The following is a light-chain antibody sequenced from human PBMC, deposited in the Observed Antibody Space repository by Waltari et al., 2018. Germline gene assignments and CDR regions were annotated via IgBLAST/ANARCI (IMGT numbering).Light chain of an antibody. Sequence: IVMCQHHLSPSSWLGDRKSVDWKYSQSVLYSSNNKDYLAWFQQKPGQPPKLPIFWASTRESGVPDRFSGSGSVTDFTLTISSLQAEDVAVYYCQQYYSTVRTFGQGTKVEIK. CDR3: QQYYSTVRT. V-gene: IGKV4-1*01. J-gene: IGKJ1*01. CDR2: WAS. CDR1: QSVLYSSNNKDY.